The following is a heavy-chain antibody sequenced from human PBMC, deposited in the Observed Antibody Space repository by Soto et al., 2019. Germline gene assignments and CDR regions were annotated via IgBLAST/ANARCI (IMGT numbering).Heavy chain of an antibody. V-gene: IGHV3-43*01. J-gene: IGHJ6*02. CDR2: ISWDGGST. D-gene: IGHD3-22*01. CDR1: GFTFDDYT. Sequence: GGSLRLSCAASGFTFDDYTMHWVRQAPGKGLEWVSLISWDGGSTYYADSVKGRFTISRDNSKNSLYLQMNSLRTEDTALYYCAKDYDSSGFMVGMDVWGQGTTVTVSS. CDR3: AKDYDSSGFMVGMDV.